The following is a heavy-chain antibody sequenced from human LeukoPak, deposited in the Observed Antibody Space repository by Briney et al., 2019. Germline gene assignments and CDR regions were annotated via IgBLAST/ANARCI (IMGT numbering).Heavy chain of an antibody. D-gene: IGHD1-26*01. Sequence: GGSLRLSCAASGFTFSSYWMSWVRQAPGKGLGWVANIKQDGSEKYYVDSVKGRFTISRDNAKNSLYLQMNSLRAEDTAVYYCARDWEELPNAFDIWGQGTMVTVSS. J-gene: IGHJ3*02. CDR1: GFTFSSYW. CDR2: IKQDGSEK. V-gene: IGHV3-7*01. CDR3: ARDWEELPNAFDI.